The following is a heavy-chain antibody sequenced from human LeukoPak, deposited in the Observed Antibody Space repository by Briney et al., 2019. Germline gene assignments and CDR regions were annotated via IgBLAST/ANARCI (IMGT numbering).Heavy chain of an antibody. CDR3: ARERRGAAAGTLYDY. V-gene: IGHV4-59*01. CDR2: IYYSGST. J-gene: IGHJ4*02. D-gene: IGHD6-13*01. CDR1: GGSISSYY. Sequence: SETLSLTCTVSGGSISSYYWSWIRQPLGKGLEWIGYIYYSGSTNYNPSLKSRVTISVDTSKNQFSLKLSSVTAADTAVYYCARERRGAAAGTLYDYWGQGTLVTVSS.